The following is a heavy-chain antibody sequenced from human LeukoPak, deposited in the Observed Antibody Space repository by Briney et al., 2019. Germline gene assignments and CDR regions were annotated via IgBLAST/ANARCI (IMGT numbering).Heavy chain of an antibody. CDR1: GFTFSSYA. CDR2: ISGSGGST. Sequence: GGSLRLSCAASGFTFSSYAMSWVRQAPGKGLEWVSAISGSGGSTYYADSVKGRFTISRDNSKNTLYLRMGSLRAEDMAVYYCARESGELELLNQLDYWGQGTLVTVSS. J-gene: IGHJ4*02. CDR3: ARESGELELLNQLDY. D-gene: IGHD1-7*01. V-gene: IGHV3-23*01.